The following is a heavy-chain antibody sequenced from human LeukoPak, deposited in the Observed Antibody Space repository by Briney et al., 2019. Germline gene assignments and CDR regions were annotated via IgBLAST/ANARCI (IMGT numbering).Heavy chain of an antibody. CDR2: IIPIFGTA. J-gene: IGHJ5*02. CDR3: AREVVAGNWFDP. CDR1: GGTFSSYA. D-gene: IGHD2-15*01. V-gene: IGHV1-69*13. Sequence: ASVKVSCKASGGTFSSYAISWVRQAPEQGLEWMGGIIPIFGTANYAQKFQGRVTITADESTSTAYMELSSLRSEDTAVYYCAREVVAGNWFDPWGQGTLVTVSS.